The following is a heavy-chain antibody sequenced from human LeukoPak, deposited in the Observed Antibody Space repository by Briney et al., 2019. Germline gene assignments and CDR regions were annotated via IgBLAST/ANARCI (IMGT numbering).Heavy chain of an antibody. V-gene: IGHV3-7*02. Sequence: PGRSLRLSCAASGFTFSSYAMHWVRHAPREGLEWVANLNQVGSEKYYVDSVKGRFTISRDNAKNMLYLQMNSLSAEDTAMYYCARSMSGSRELWGQGTLVTVSP. CDR2: LNQVGSEK. D-gene: IGHD1-26*01. J-gene: IGHJ4*02. CDR1: GFTFSSYA. CDR3: ARSMSGSREL.